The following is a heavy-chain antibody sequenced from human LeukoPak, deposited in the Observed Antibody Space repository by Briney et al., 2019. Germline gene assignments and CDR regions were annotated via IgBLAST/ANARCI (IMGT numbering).Heavy chain of an antibody. Sequence: SETLSLTCTVSGGSISSGDYYWNWIRQPPGKGLEWIGYIYYSGSTYYNPSLKSRVTISVDTSKKQFSLKLSSVTAADTAVYYCARADRVRGVRIDYWGQGTLVTVSS. CDR3: ARADRVRGVRIDY. D-gene: IGHD3-10*01. V-gene: IGHV4-30-4*01. J-gene: IGHJ4*02. CDR2: IYYSGST. CDR1: GGSISSGDYY.